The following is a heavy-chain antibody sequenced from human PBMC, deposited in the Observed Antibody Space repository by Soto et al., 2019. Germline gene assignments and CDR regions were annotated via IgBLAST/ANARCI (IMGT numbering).Heavy chain of an antibody. CDR2: FDPEDGET. CDR1: GYTLTELS. Sequence: ASVKVSCKVSGYTLTELSMHWVRQAPGKGLEWMGGFDPEDGETIYAQKFQGRVTMTTDTSTSTAYMELRSLRSDDTAVYYCARDYDSSGSDAFDIWGQGTMVTVS. V-gene: IGHV1-24*01. CDR3: ARDYDSSGSDAFDI. D-gene: IGHD3-22*01. J-gene: IGHJ3*02.